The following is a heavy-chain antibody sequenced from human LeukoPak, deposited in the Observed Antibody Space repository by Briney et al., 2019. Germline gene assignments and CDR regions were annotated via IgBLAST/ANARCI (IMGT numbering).Heavy chain of an antibody. CDR3: ALTRDTAMVPMGY. CDR1: GYTFTSYG. Sequence: ASVEVSYKASGYTFTSYGISWVRQAPGQGLEWMGWISAYNGNTNYAQKLQGRVTMTTDTSTSTAYMELRSLRSDDTAVYYCALTRDTAMVPMGYWGQGTLVTVSS. V-gene: IGHV1-18*01. CDR2: ISAYNGNT. J-gene: IGHJ4*02. D-gene: IGHD5-18*01.